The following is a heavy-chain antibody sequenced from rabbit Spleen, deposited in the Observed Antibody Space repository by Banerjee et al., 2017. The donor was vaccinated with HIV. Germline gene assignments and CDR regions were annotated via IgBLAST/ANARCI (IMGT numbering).Heavy chain of an antibody. CDR1: GFDPSTYYW. V-gene: IGHV1S45*01. J-gene: IGHJ6*01. CDR3: ARDTSTSFSTYGMDL. Sequence: QLVESGGGLVQPEGSLTLSCKASGFDPSTYYWICWVRQAPGKGLEWIGCGRINSATTYYANWAKGRFTISKTSSTTVTLQMTSLTAADTATYFCARDTSTSFSTYGMDLWGQGTLVTVS. D-gene: IGHD1-1*01. CDR2: GRINSATT.